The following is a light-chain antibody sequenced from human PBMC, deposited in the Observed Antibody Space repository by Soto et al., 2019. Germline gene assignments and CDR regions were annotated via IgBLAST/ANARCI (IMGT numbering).Light chain of an antibody. Sequence: QSALTQPASVSGSPGQSITISCTGTSSDVGGSNYVSWYQQHPGKAPKLMIYEVSNRPSGVSNPFSASKSGNTASLTISGLQAEDEADYYCSSYTSSDTPYVFGTGTNVTVL. CDR1: SSDVGGSNY. J-gene: IGLJ1*01. CDR3: SSYTSSDTPYV. CDR2: EVS. V-gene: IGLV2-14*01.